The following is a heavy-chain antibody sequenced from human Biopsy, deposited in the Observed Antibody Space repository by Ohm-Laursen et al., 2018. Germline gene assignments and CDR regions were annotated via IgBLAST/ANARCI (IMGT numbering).Heavy chain of an antibody. CDR3: ARAPYVSGSFGWFDP. CDR1: GDSISSGVYY. CDR2: ISSGGYR. V-gene: IGHV4-31*01. Sequence: TLSLTCTVSGDSISSGVYYWNWFRQHPEKGLVWIGYISSGGYRKYTPSLQSLITISMDTSRNQFSLRLNSVTSADPAVYYCARAPYVSGSFGWFDPWGQGIVVTVSS. D-gene: IGHD3-10*01. J-gene: IGHJ5*02.